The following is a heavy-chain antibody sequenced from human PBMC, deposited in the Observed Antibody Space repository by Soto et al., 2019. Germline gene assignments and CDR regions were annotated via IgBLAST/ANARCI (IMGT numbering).Heavy chain of an antibody. V-gene: IGHV1-69*13. Sequence: SVKVSCKAPGGSFSSYAISWVRQAPGQGLEWMGGIIPIFGTANYAQKFQGRVTIIADESTSTAYMELSSLRSEDTAVYYCARSVRDSWSGFYGGVWGQGTTVTVSS. CDR3: ARSVRDSWSGFYGGV. D-gene: IGHD3-3*01. J-gene: IGHJ6*02. CDR1: GGSFSSYA. CDR2: IIPIFGTA.